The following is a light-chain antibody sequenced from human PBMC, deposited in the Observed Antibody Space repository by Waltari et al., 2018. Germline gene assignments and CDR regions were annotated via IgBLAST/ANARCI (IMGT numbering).Light chain of an antibody. CDR2: DVS. CDR3: SSYTSSSTFGV. Sequence: QSALTQPASVSGSPGQSITISCTGTSSEVGGYNYVSWYQQHPGKAPKLMIYDVSKRPSGVSNRFSGSKSGNTASLTISGLQAEDEADYYCSSYTSSSTFGVFGGGTKLTVL. V-gene: IGLV2-14*01. J-gene: IGLJ3*02. CDR1: SSEVGGYNY.